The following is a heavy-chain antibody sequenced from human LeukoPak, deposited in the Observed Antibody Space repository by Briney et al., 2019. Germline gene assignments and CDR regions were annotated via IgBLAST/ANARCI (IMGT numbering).Heavy chain of an antibody. CDR3: ARDRGYCSSTSCYDNH. J-gene: IGHJ5*02. Sequence: GGSLRLSCAASGFTFSSYWMHWVRQAPGKGLVWVSRINSDGSSTSYADSVKGRFTISRDNAKNTLYLQMNSLRAEDTAVYYCARDRGYCSSTSCYDNHWGQGTLVTVSP. V-gene: IGHV3-74*01. D-gene: IGHD2-2*01. CDR2: INSDGSST. CDR1: GFTFSSYW.